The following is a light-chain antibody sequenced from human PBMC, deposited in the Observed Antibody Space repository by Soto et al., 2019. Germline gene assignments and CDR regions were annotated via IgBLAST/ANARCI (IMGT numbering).Light chain of an antibody. CDR3: CSYTTSSTDV. J-gene: IGLJ1*01. V-gene: IGLV2-14*01. Sequence: QSVLTQPASVSGSPGQSITISCTGTSSDVGGYNYVSWYQQHPDKAPKLILYEVNNRPSGVSNRFSGSKSGNTASLTISGLQAEDKADYYCCSYTTSSTDVFGTGTKVTVL. CDR1: SSDVGGYNY. CDR2: EVN.